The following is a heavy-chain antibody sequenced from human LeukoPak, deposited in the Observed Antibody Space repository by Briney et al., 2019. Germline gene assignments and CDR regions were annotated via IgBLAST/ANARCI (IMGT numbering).Heavy chain of an antibody. CDR3: ARPYSSGWYGGFDL. D-gene: IGHD6-19*01. CDR1: GFTFSDYY. Sequence: GGSLRLSCAASGFTFSDYYMSWIRQAPGKGLELVSNISIGSSYTNYADSVKGRFTISRDNAMNSLYLQMNSLRAEDTAVYYCARPYSSGWYGGFDLWGRGTLVTVSS. CDR2: ISIGSSYT. J-gene: IGHJ2*01. V-gene: IGHV3-11*03.